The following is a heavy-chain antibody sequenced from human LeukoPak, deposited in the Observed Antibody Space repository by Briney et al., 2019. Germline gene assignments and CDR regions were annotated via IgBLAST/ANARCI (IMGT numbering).Heavy chain of an antibody. D-gene: IGHD6-13*01. Sequence: SETLSLTCTVSGGSISSSSYYWGWIRQPPGKGREWIGGVYYSGTTYYKPSLKSRVTISVDTSKNQFSLKLSSVTAADTAVYYCARLLAAAKTDYFDYWGQGILVTVSS. CDR1: GGSISSSSYY. CDR3: ARLLAAAKTDYFDY. CDR2: VYYSGTT. J-gene: IGHJ4*02. V-gene: IGHV4-39*01.